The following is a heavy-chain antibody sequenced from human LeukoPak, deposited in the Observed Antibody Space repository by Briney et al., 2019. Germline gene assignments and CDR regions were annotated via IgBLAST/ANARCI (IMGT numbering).Heavy chain of an antibody. J-gene: IGHJ6*03. CDR1: GGSISSGSYY. D-gene: IGHD3-16*01. Sequence: PSETLSLTCTVSGGSISSGSYYWRWIRQPAGKGLEWIGRIYTSGSTNYNPSLKSRVTISVDTSKNQFSLKLSSVTAADTAVYYCARDGGPYYYYYMDVWGKGTTVTVSS. CDR3: ARDGGPYYYYYMDV. CDR2: IYTSGST. V-gene: IGHV4-61*02.